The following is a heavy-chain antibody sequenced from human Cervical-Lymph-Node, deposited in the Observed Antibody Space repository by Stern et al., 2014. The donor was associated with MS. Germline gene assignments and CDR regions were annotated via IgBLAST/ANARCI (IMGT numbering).Heavy chain of an antibody. Sequence: QVQLVESGAEVKKPGSSVKVSCKASGGSFNTYPISWVRQAPGQGLEWMGGIIPIFGTPNFAQKFQGRVTIAADESTTTAYMELSSLRIDDTAVYYCATTPFTIFGVVYRDSYYGMDVWGQGTTVTVSS. CDR3: ATTPFTIFGVVYRDSYYGMDV. V-gene: IGHV1-69*01. D-gene: IGHD3-3*01. CDR1: GGSFNTYP. J-gene: IGHJ6*02. CDR2: IIPIFGTP.